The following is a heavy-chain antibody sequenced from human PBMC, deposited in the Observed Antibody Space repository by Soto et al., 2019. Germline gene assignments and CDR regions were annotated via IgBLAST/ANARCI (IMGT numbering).Heavy chain of an antibody. Sequence: SETQSLTCPVSGGSISSSGYYWGWIRQPPGKGLEWIGSIYYSGSTYYNPSLKSRVTISVDTSKNQFSLKLSSVTAADTAVYYCARPLSSGWYVTDAFDIWGQGTMVTVSS. CDR2: IYYSGST. D-gene: IGHD6-19*01. V-gene: IGHV4-39*01. CDR1: GGSISSSGYY. CDR3: ARPLSSGWYVTDAFDI. J-gene: IGHJ3*02.